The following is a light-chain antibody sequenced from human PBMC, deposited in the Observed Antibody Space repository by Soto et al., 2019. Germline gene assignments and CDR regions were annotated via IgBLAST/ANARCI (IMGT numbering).Light chain of an antibody. CDR3: QQYGSSGT. J-gene: IGKJ1*01. CDR1: QSVSSSY. CDR2: GAS. V-gene: IGKV3-20*01. Sequence: EIVLTQSPGTLSLSPGERATFSCRASQSVSSSYLAWYQQKPGQAPRLLIYGASTRATGIPARFSGSGSGTDFTLTISRLEPEDFGVYYCQQYGSSGTFGQGTKVDIK.